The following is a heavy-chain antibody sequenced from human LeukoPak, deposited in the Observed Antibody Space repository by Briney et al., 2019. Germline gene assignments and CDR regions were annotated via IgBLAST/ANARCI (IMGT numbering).Heavy chain of an antibody. J-gene: IGHJ4*02. CDR2: FNPNSGGT. D-gene: IGHD3-10*01. V-gene: IGHV1-2*02. CDR3: ARGFYYGSGSYYDHFDY. CDR1: GYTXTGYY. Sequence: GASVKVSCKASGYTXTGYYRHWVRQAPGQGLEWMGWFNPNSGGTNYAQKFQGRVTMTRDTSISTAYMDLSRLRSDDTAVYYCARGFYYGSGSYYDHFDYWGQGTLVTVSS.